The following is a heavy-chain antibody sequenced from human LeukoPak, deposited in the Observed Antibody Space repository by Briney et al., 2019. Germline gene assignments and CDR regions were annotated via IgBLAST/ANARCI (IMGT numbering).Heavy chain of an antibody. J-gene: IGHJ4*02. CDR3: AKGTRYCSGGSCYSDY. V-gene: IGHV3-23*01. Sequence: GGSLRLSCAASGFTFSSYGMHWVRQAPGKGLEWVSAISGSGGSTYYADSVKGRFTISRDNSKNTLYLQMNSLRAEDTAVYYCAKGTRYCSGGSCYSDYWGQGTLVTVSS. CDR1: GFTFSSYG. D-gene: IGHD2-15*01. CDR2: ISGSGGST.